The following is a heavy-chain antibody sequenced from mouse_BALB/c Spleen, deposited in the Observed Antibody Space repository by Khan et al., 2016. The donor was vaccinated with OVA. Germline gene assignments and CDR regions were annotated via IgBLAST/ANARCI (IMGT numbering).Heavy chain of an antibody. CDR3: ARLSYYGPLYFDV. CDR1: GYSITSDYA. Sequence: EVQLQESGPGLVKPSQSLSLTCTVTGYSITSDYAWNWIRQFPGNKLEWMGYISDSGSANYNPSLKSRISSTRDTSENQFFLQLNSVTTEDSATYYCARLSYYGPLYFDVWLAGTTVTVSS. J-gene: IGHJ1*01. D-gene: IGHD1-1*01. V-gene: IGHV3-2*02. CDR2: ISDSGSA.